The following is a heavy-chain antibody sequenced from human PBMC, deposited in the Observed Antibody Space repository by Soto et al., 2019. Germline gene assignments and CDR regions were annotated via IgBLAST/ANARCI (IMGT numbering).Heavy chain of an antibody. Sequence: GGSLRRSCAASGCGFSTHALSWVRQAPGKGLEWLSSITNTGITTHYADSVKGRFTISKENSRNTLHLQMNNLRVDDTAVYYCAKGFDYGDTKHIDHWGQGTLVPVSP. CDR3: AKGFDYGDTKHIDH. V-gene: IGHV3-23*01. D-gene: IGHD4-17*01. J-gene: IGHJ4*02. CDR1: GCGFSTHA. CDR2: ITNTGITT.